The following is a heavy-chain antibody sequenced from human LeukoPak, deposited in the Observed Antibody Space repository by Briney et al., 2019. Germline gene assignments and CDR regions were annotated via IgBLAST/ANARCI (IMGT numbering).Heavy chain of an antibody. V-gene: IGHV4-4*02. CDR1: GVSISISNW. D-gene: IGHD6-19*01. J-gene: IGHJ2*01. Sequence: SETLSLTCVVSGVSISISNWWCWVRQPPGKGLEWVGEISHSGTTNYNSSLKSRVSISVDKSKNHFSLKMNSVTAADTAVYYCAGRHIAVAGTEYFDLWGCGTLVTVSS. CDR2: ISHSGTT. CDR3: AGRHIAVAGTEYFDL.